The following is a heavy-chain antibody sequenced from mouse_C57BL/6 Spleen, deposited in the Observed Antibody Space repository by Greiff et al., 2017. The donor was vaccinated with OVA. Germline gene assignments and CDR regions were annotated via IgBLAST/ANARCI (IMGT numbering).Heavy chain of an antibody. CDR2: IRNKANNHAT. CDR3: TRATTKAMDY. V-gene: IGHV6-6*01. CDR1: GFTFSDAW. D-gene: IGHD1-1*01. J-gene: IGHJ4*01. Sequence: EVQGVESGGGLVQPGGSMKLSCAASGFTFSDAWMDWVRQSPEKGLEWVAEIRNKANNHATYYAESVKGRFTISRDDSKSSVYLQMNSLRAEDTGIYYCTRATTKAMDYWGQGTSVTVSS.